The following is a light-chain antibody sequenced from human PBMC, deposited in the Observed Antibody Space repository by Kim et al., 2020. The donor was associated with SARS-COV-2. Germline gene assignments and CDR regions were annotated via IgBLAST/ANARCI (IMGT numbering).Light chain of an antibody. CDR1: SGHSSYA. CDR3: QTWGTAKGV. Sequence: QLVLTQSPSASASVGTSVKLTCTLSSGHSSYAIAWHQQQPEKGPRYLMKLNSDGSHTKGDGIPDRFSGSSSGAERYLTISSLQSEDEADYYCQTWGTAKGVFGGGTQLTVL. V-gene: IGLV4-69*01. J-gene: IGLJ2*01. CDR2: LNSDGSH.